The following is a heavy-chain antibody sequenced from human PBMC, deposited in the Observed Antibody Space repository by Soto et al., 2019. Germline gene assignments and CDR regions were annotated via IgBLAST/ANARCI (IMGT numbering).Heavy chain of an antibody. CDR1: GFTFSSYW. V-gene: IGHV3-21*01. CDR2: ISSSSSHI. Sequence: AASGFTFSSYWMHWVRQAPGKGLEWVSSISSSSSHIYYAGSVKGRFTISRDNAKNSLYLQMNSLRAEDTAVYYCARVLYYDNSAYNFWGKGTLVTVSS. D-gene: IGHD3-22*01. J-gene: IGHJ4*02. CDR3: ARVLYYDNSAYNF.